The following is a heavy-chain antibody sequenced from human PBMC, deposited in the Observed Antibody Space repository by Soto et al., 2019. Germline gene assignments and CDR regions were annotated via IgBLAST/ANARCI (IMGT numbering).Heavy chain of an antibody. Sequence: QVQLQESGPGLVKPSQTLSLTCSVSGDSISTVTDFWTWIRQHPGKGLEWIGYIYKTGTPYYNPFLNSRVTISLDTSKNQFSLGLTSVTAADTAFYYCARGRTFFAPWGRGTLVTVSS. CDR3: ARGRTFFAP. D-gene: IGHD2-8*01. CDR1: GDSISTVTDF. CDR2: IYKTGTP. V-gene: IGHV4-31*03. J-gene: IGHJ5*02.